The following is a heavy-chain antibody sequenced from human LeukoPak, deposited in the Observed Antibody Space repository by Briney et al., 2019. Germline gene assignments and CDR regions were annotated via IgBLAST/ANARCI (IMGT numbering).Heavy chain of an antibody. CDR3: ARRGLDY. CDR1: GYTFTSYG. J-gene: IGHJ4*02. CDR2: INTYNGDT. V-gene: IGHV1-18*01. Sequence: ASVKVSCKASGYTFTSYGISWVRQAPGQGLEWMRWINTYNGDTNYIQKFQGRVTVTTDTSTTTAYMELRSLRSDDTAVYYCARRGLDYWGQGTLVTVSS. D-gene: IGHD3-16*01.